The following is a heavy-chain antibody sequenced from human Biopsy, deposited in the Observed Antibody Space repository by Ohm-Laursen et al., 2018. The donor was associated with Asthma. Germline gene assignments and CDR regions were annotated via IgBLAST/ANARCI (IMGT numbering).Heavy chain of an antibody. CDR3: AKDTEGRYDFWSGLSYNYYGMDV. Sequence: SLRLSCAASGFTFSSYGMHWVRQAPGKGLEWVAVISYDGSNKYYADSVKGRFTISRDNSKNTLYLQMNSLRAEDTAVYYCAKDTEGRYDFWSGLSYNYYGMDVWGQGTTATVSS. CDR1: GFTFSSYG. J-gene: IGHJ6*02. V-gene: IGHV3-30*18. D-gene: IGHD3-3*01. CDR2: ISYDGSNK.